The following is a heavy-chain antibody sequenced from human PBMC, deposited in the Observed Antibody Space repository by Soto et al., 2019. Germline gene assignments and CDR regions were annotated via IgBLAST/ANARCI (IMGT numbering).Heavy chain of an antibody. Sequence: ETLSLTCTVSGGSISSCGYYWSWFRQAPGKGLEWVSAISGSGGSTYYADSVKGRFTISRDNSKNTLYLQMNSLRAEDTAVYYCAKSGRADFDIWGRGTMVTVSS. V-gene: IGHV3-23*01. CDR1: GGSISSCGYY. J-gene: IGHJ3*02. CDR3: AKSGRADFDI. CDR2: ISGSGGST.